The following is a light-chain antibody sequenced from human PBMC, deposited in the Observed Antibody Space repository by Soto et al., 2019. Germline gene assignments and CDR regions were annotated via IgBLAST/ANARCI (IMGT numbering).Light chain of an antibody. CDR2: KAS. CDR1: QTISSW. V-gene: IGKV1-5*03. J-gene: IGKJ1*01. CDR3: QHYNSYSEA. Sequence: DIHMTQSPSTLPASVGDRVTITSRASQTISSWLAWYQQKPGKAPKLLIYKASTLKSGVPSRFSGSGSGTEFTLTISSLQPDDFATYYCQHYNSYSEAFGQGTKVDIK.